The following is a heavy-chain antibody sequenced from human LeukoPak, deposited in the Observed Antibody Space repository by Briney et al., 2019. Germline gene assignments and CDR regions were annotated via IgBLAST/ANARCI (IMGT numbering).Heavy chain of an antibody. CDR1: GYTFTSYG. J-gene: IGHJ4*02. D-gene: IGHD3-3*01. V-gene: IGHV1-18*01. Sequence: ASVKVPCKASGYTFTSYGISWVRQAPGQGLEWMGWISAYNGNTNYAQKLQGRVTMTTDTSTSTAYMELRSLRSDDTAVYYCARVGSLGYDFWSGYQHFDYWGQGTLVTVSS. CDR3: ARVGSLGYDFWSGYQHFDY. CDR2: ISAYNGNT.